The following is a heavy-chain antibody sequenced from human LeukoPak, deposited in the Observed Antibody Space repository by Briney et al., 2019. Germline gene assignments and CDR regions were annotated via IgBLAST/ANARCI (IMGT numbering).Heavy chain of an antibody. J-gene: IGHJ4*02. CDR1: GYXFTGYN. V-gene: IGHV1-2*02. CDR2: INPNSGGT. CDR3: ARDGHFDY. Sequence: GASVKVSCKASGYXFTGYNIQWLRQAPGQGLEWMGWINPNSGGTNYAQKFQGRVTMTRDTSISTAYMELSRLTSDDTAVYYCARDGHFDYWGQGTLVTVSS.